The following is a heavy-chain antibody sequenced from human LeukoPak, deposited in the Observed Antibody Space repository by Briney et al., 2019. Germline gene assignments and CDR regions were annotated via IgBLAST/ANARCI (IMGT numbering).Heavy chain of an antibody. J-gene: IGHJ4*02. CDR2: IYYSGST. D-gene: IGHD1-26*01. CDR3: ASRWSYGVYYFDY. CDR1: GGSISSSSYY. Sequence: SETLSLTCTVSGGSISSSSYYWGWIRQPPGKGLEWIGSIYYSGSTYYNPSLKSRVTISVDTSKNQFSLKLSSVTAADTAVYYCASRWSYGVYYFDYWGQGTLVTVSS. V-gene: IGHV4-39*07.